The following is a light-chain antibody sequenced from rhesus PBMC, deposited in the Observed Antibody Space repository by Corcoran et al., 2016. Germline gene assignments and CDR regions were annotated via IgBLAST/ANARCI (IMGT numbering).Light chain of an antibody. CDR3: LQYSSSPVT. CDR1: QSINIW. J-gene: IGKJ3*01. CDR2: KAS. Sequence: DIQMTQSPSSLSASVGDTVTITCRTSQSINIWLARYQQKPGNAPKLLIYKASSLQSGVHSRFRGSGVGTDVTLTIRSLQPEELATYDCLQYSSSPVTFGPGTKRDSK. V-gene: IGKV1-22*01.